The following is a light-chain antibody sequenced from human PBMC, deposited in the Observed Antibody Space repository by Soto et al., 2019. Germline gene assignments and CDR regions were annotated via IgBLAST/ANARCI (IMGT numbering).Light chain of an antibody. V-gene: IGKV3-11*01. CDR2: DAS. CDR3: QQRSSWAWGT. J-gene: IGKJ2*02. CDR1: QSVSSY. Sequence: EIVLTQSPATLSLSPGERATLSCRASQSVSSYLAWYQQKPGQAPRLLIHDASNRATGIPARFSGSGSRTDFTLTISSLEAEDFALYCCQQRSSWAWGTFGQGTKLEIK.